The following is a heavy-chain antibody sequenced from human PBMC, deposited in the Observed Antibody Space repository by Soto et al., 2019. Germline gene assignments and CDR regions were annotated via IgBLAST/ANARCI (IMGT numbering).Heavy chain of an antibody. CDR3: ARPLRGGATGTDGY. CDR1: GFTFSSYA. J-gene: IGHJ4*02. D-gene: IGHD1-1*01. Sequence: QVQLVESGGGVVQPGRSLRLSCAASGFTFSSYAMHWVRQAPGKGLEWVAVISYDGSNKYYADSVKGRFTISRDNSKNTLNRQMNSRRAEDTAVYYCARPLRGGATGTDGYWGQGTLVTVSS. V-gene: IGHV3-30-3*01. CDR2: ISYDGSNK.